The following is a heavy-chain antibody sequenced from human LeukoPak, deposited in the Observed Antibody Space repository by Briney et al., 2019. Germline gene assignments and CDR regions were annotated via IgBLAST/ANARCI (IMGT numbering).Heavy chain of an antibody. V-gene: IGHV4-30-4*01. CDR3: ARAVRRSGYYNEIDY. D-gene: IGHD3-3*01. CDR1: GGSISRGCFF. CDR2: IYYSGST. J-gene: IGHJ4*02. Sequence: KTSETLTLTCTVSGGSISRGCFFWKWVRQAPGEGPGGVGYIYYSGSTHYKSSFKSRITISVDTSKNQFSLKLSSVTAADTAVYYCARAVRRSGYYNEIDYWGQGTLVTVSS.